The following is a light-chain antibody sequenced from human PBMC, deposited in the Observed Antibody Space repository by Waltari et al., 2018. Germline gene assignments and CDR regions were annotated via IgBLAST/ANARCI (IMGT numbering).Light chain of an antibody. J-gene: IGKJ1*01. CDR3: MQGLHLPRT. Sequence: DVVMTQTPLSLSVTPGQPASISCKSSQTLLHSDGQTYLYWFLQKPGQSPQLLIYAVSSRVYGVSTKFIGSGSGTDFTLKISRVEAEDVGIYYCMQGLHLPRTFGQGTKVEMK. V-gene: IGKV2-29*02. CDR2: AVS. CDR1: QTLLHSDGQTY.